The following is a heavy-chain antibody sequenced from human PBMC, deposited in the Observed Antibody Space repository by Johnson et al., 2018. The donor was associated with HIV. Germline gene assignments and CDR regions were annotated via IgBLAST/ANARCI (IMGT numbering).Heavy chain of an antibody. J-gene: IGHJ3*02. Sequence: MLLVESGGGLVQPGGSLRLSCAASGFTFSSYDMHWVRQATGTALEWVSAIGTARNTYYPGSVKGRFTLSRDNSTNTQYLQMNSLRAEDTAVYYCAKDCSIFGVGWGSDAFDIWGQGTMVTVSS. CDR3: AKDCSIFGVGWGSDAFDI. D-gene: IGHD3-3*01. V-gene: IGHV3-13*01. CDR2: IGTARNT. CDR1: GFTFSSYD.